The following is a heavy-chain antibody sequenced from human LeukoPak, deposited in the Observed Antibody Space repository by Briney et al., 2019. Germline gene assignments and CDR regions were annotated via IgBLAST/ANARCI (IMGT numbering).Heavy chain of an antibody. CDR2: IYHSGST. V-gene: IGHV4-38-2*02. CDR3: TKDSSAYYDSSGYN. CDR1: GYSVSSGYY. J-gene: IGHJ4*02. D-gene: IGHD3-22*01. Sequence: SETLSLTCTVSGYSVSSGYYWGWIRQPPGKGLEWIGSIYHSGSTYYNPSLKSRVTISVDTSKNQFSLKLSSVTAADTAVYYCTKDSSAYYDSSGYNWGQGTLVTVSS.